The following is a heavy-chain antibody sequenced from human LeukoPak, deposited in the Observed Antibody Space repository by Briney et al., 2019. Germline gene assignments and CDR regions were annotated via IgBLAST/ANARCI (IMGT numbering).Heavy chain of an antibody. CDR1: GFTFSSYA. V-gene: IGHV3-23*01. Sequence: GGSLRLSCAASGFTFSSYAMSWVRQAPARELEWVSSLRGDGETFYADSVKGRFTLSRDESRNTVFLHLNNLRVEDTALYYCAKASWVSSADAVLWGQGTVVTVS. CDR3: AKASWVSSADAVL. D-gene: IGHD3-10*01. CDR2: LRGDGET. J-gene: IGHJ4*02.